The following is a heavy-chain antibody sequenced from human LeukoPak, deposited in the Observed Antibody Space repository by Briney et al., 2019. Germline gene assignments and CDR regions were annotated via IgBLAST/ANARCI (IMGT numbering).Heavy chain of an antibody. CDR3: ASGRKCGGVIAHFDY. D-gene: IGHD3-16*02. CDR2: ISRNSGSI. Sequence: GGSLRLSCAASGFTFDNYAMHWVRQAPGKGLEWVSGISRNSGSIGYADSVKGRFTISRDNAKNSLYLQMNSLRAEDTALYYCASGRKCGGVIAHFDYWGQGTLVTVSS. J-gene: IGHJ4*02. CDR1: GFTFDNYA. V-gene: IGHV3-9*01.